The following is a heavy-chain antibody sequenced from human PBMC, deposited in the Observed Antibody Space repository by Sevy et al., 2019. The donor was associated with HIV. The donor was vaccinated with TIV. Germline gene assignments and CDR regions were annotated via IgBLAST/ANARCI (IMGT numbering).Heavy chain of an antibody. D-gene: IGHD6-19*01. J-gene: IGHJ6*02. Sequence: GGSLRLSCAASGFTFSSYWMHWVRQAPGKGLVWVSRINSDGSSTSYADSVKGRFTISRDNAKITLYLQMNSLRAEDTAVYYCARAYSSGYYYYGMDVWGQGTTVTVSS. CDR2: INSDGSST. CDR1: GFTFSSYW. V-gene: IGHV3-74*01. CDR3: ARAYSSGYYYYGMDV.